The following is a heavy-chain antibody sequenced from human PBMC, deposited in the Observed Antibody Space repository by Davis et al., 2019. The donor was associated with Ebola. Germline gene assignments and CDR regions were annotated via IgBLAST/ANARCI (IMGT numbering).Heavy chain of an antibody. CDR1: GFIFSSYA. J-gene: IGHJ4*02. Sequence: GESLKISCAASGFIFSSYAMHWVRQAPGKGLEWVAVISYDGSNKYYADSVKGRFTISRDNSKNTLYLQMNSLRAEDTAVYYCARVKRDIAVAEDWGQGTLVTVSS. CDR3: ARVKRDIAVAED. CDR2: ISYDGSNK. V-gene: IGHV3-30-3*01. D-gene: IGHD6-19*01.